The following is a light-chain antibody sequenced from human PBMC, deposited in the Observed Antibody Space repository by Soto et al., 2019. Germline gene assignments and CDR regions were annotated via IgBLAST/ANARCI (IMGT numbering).Light chain of an antibody. CDR2: WAS. CDR3: QQYYNIPWT. Sequence: DIVMTQSPDSLAVSPGERSAINCKSSQNGFYSSKNKNSVAWYQQKPGQPPKLLIYWASSRETGVPDRFSGSGSGTDFTLTISILQAEDVAVYYCQQYYNIPWTFGQGTKVEVK. J-gene: IGKJ1*01. V-gene: IGKV4-1*01. CDR1: QNGFYSSKNKNS.